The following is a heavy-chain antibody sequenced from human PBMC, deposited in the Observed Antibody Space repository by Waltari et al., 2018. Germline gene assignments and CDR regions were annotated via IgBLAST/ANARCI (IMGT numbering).Heavy chain of an antibody. V-gene: IGHV1-69*08. J-gene: IGHJ6*02. D-gene: IGHD2-2*01. CDR3: ARDADIVVVPAARYSYYGMDV. CDR1: GGTFSSCT. Sequence: QVQRVQSGAEVKKPGSSVKVSCKASGGTFSSCTISWVRQAPGQGREWMGRIIPILGIANYAQKFPGRVTITADKSTSTAYMELRSLRSEATAVSSCARDADIVVVPAARYSYYGMDVWGQGTTVTVSS. CDR2: IIPILGIA.